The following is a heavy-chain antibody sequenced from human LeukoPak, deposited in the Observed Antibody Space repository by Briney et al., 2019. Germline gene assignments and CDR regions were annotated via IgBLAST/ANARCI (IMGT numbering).Heavy chain of an antibody. V-gene: IGHV4-59*01. Sequence: SETLSLTCTVSGGSISSYYWSWIRQPPGKGLEWIGYIYYSGSTNYNPSLKSRVTISVDTSKNQFSLKLSSVTAADTAVYYCARAQEDYDFWSGSTYYMDVWGKGTTVTVSS. CDR1: GGSISSYY. CDR2: IYYSGST. D-gene: IGHD3-3*01. CDR3: ARAQEDYDFWSGSTYYMDV. J-gene: IGHJ6*03.